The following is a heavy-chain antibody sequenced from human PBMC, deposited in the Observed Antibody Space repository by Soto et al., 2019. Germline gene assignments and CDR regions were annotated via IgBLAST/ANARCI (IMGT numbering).Heavy chain of an antibody. D-gene: IGHD2-15*01. CDR2: ISWNSGDK. CDR3: VKKSCSHTRCYTGWFFDL. V-gene: IGHV3-9*01. J-gene: IGHJ2*01. CDR1: GFIFEAYD. Sequence: SLRLSCEASGFIFEAYDMHWVRQPPGKGLQWVSGISWNSGDKDYGDSVKGRFTISRDNAKNSLDLQMSSLRVEDTATYYCVKKSCSHTRCYTGWFFDLWGRGTLVTVSS.